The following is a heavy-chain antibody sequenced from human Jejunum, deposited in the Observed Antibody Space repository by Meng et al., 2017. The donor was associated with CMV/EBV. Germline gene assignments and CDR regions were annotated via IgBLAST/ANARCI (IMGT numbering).Heavy chain of an antibody. J-gene: IGHJ5*02. D-gene: IGHD3-10*01. V-gene: IGHV4-34*01. CDR1: GGSFSGYY. CDR3: ARSYGSGSSRFDP. Sequence: AVSGGSFSGYYWTWISQSPGKGLEWIGEIKHGGSTKYNPSLKSRVTMLVDTSKKQVSLKVTSMTAADTAIYYCARSYGSGSSRFDPWGQGTLVTVSS. CDR2: IKHGGST.